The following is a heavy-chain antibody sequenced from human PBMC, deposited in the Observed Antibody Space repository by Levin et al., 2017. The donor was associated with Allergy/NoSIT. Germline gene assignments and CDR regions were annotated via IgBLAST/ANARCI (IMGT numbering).Heavy chain of an antibody. V-gene: IGHV3-9*01. Sequence: SLKISCAASGFTFDDYAMHWVRQAPGKGLEWVSGISWNSGSIGYADSVKGRFTISRDNAKNSLYLQMNSLRAEDTALYYCAKAPSGSYFDYWGQGTLVTVSS. CDR2: ISWNSGSI. CDR1: GFTFDDYA. J-gene: IGHJ4*02. CDR3: AKAPSGSYFDY. D-gene: IGHD1-26*01.